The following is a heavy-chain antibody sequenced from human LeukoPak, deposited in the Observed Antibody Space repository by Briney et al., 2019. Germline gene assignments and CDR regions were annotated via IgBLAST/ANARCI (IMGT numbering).Heavy chain of an antibody. CDR1: GDSFTSYW. CDR3: ASPAYSGSLHLGY. D-gene: IGHD1-26*01. Sequence: GESLKISRKGSGDSFTSYWIGWVRQMPGESLGWMGVIYPGDSDTRYSPSFQGQVTISADKSISTAYLQWSSLKASDTAMYYCASPAYSGSLHLGYWGQGTLVTVSS. J-gene: IGHJ4*02. V-gene: IGHV5-51*01. CDR2: IYPGDSDT.